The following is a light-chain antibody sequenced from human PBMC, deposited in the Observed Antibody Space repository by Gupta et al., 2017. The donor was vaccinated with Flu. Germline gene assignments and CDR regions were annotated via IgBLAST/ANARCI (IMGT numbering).Light chain of an antibody. Sequence: PPTGSLSPGERATHSCRASQNVSTSLAWYQQKPGQAPRLLIYGASNRATGIPARFSGSGSGTDFTLTISTLEPEDFAVYYCQQRSDCPISFGRGTKVDIK. CDR3: QQRSDCPIS. CDR2: GAS. V-gene: IGKV3-11*01. CDR1: QNVSTS. J-gene: IGKJ3*01.